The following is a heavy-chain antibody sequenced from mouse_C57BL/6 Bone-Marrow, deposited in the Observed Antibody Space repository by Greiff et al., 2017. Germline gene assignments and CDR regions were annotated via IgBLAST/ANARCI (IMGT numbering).Heavy chain of an antibody. D-gene: IGHD1-1*01. J-gene: IGHJ4*01. V-gene: IGHV1-52*01. Sequence: QVQLQQPGAELVRPGSSVKLSCKASGYTFTSYWMHWVKQRPIQGLEWIGNIDPSDSETHYNQKFKDKATLTVDKSSSTAYMQLRSLTSEDSAVYYCARRGYGSSYDAMDYWGQGTSVTVSS. CDR3: ARRGYGSSYDAMDY. CDR1: GYTFTSYW. CDR2: IDPSDSET.